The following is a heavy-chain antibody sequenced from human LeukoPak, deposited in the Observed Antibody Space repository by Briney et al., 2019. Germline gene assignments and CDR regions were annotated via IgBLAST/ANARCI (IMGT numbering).Heavy chain of an antibody. D-gene: IGHD2-15*01. CDR1: GYTFTDYA. Sequence: HVASVRVSCKASGYTFTDYALHWVRQVPGQRLEWMGWINAGNGNTKYSQKFQGRVTITRDTSASTAYMELSSPRSEDTAVYYCARRLGYCSGGSCGTGGWFDHWGQGTLVTVSS. CDR2: INAGNGNT. V-gene: IGHV1-3*01. CDR3: ARRLGYCSGGSCGTGGWFDH. J-gene: IGHJ5*02.